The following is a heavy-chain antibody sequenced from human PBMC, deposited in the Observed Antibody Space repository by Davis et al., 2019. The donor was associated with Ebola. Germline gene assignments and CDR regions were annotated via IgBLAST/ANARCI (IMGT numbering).Heavy chain of an antibody. J-gene: IGHJ4*02. CDR2: INPSTGVT. V-gene: IGHV1-2*06. D-gene: IGHD2-15*01. CDR3: ARGGCSGGSCYYYFDY. Sequence: ASVKVSCKASGYTFTGYYMHWVRQAPGQGLEWMGRINPSTGVTSYAQKFQGRVTMTGDTSISTAYMELSRLRSDDTAVYYCARGGCSGGSCYYYFDYWGQGTLVTVSS. CDR1: GYTFTGYY.